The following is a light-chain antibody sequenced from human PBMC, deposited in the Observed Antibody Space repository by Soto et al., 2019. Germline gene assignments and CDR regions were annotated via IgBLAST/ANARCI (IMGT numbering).Light chain of an antibody. V-gene: IGKV3-20*01. CDR3: QQYGSSGT. CDR1: QSVSNNY. CDR2: GAS. J-gene: IGKJ1*01. Sequence: EIVLTRSPGTLSRSPGERATLSCRASQSVSNNYLAWYQQKPGQAPRLLIYGASNRATGIPDRFSGSGSGTDFTLTISRLEPEDFAVYSCQQYGSSGTFGHVTKVHIX.